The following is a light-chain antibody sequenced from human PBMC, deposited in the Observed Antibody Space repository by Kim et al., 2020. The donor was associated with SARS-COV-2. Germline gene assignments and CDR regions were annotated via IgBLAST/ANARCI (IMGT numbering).Light chain of an antibody. Sequence: EIVLTQSPGTLSLFPGETATLSCRASQSIISNYLAWYQHRPGQAPRLLLFAAPSRATGIPDRFSGRGSGTDFTLTINRLEPEDLAVYYCQQYGNSSYTFGQGTKLEI. J-gene: IGKJ2*01. CDR3: QQYGNSSYT. CDR1: QSIISNY. V-gene: IGKV3-20*01. CDR2: AAP.